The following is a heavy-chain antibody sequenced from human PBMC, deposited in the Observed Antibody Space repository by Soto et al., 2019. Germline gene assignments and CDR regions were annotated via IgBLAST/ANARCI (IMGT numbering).Heavy chain of an antibody. D-gene: IGHD2-2*01. Sequence: QVQVQQWGAGLLKPSETLSLTCAVHGGSSSENYWSWIRQPPGKGLEWIGEISHSGNTKYSPSLKSRVTISIDTSKNQISLKLSSVTAADTAVYYCATHCRSTSCYLTFDPWGPGTLVTVSS. CDR1: GGSSSENY. CDR3: ATHCRSTSCYLTFDP. CDR2: ISHSGNT. J-gene: IGHJ5*02. V-gene: IGHV4-34*01.